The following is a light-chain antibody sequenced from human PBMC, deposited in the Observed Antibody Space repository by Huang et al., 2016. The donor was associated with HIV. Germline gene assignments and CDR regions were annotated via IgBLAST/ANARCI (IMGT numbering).Light chain of an antibody. CDR3: QQYNNWPPWT. J-gene: IGKJ1*01. V-gene: IGKV3-15*01. Sequence: EIVMTQSPATLSVSPGERVTLSCRASQSVSTNFAWYQQTPGQVPRHLIYGPSTRATGIPARLSDSESGTEFTLTISSLQSEDFGLYYCQQYNNWPPWTFGQGTKVEIK. CDR2: GPS. CDR1: QSVSTN.